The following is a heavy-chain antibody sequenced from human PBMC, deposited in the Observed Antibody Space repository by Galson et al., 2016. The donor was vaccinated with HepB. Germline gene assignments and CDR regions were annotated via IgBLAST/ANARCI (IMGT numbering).Heavy chain of an antibody. J-gene: IGHJ3*02. CDR3: ARGRPNYYENGVGIFDI. CDR1: GFTFNRHS. V-gene: IGHV3-21*01. D-gene: IGHD3-22*01. Sequence: SLRLSCAASGFTFNRHSMNWVRQAPGKGLEWVSSISRGSDYIYYADSVKGRFTISRDNAKNSLYLQMNSLRAEDTAVYYCARGRPNYYENGVGIFDIWGQGTMVTVSS. CDR2: ISRGSDYI.